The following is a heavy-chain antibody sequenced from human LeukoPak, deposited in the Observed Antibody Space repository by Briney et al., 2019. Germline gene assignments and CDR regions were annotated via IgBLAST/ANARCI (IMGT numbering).Heavy chain of an antibody. CDR1: GFTFSSYA. CDR2: ISYDGSNK. Sequence: PGRSLRLSCAASGFTFSSYAMHWVRQAPGKGLERVAVISYDGSNKYYADSVKGRFTISRDNSKNTLYLQMNSLRAEDTAVYYCARDAVTGTWGYYFDYWGQGTLVTVSS. D-gene: IGHD6-19*01. V-gene: IGHV3-30*04. J-gene: IGHJ4*02. CDR3: ARDAVTGTWGYYFDY.